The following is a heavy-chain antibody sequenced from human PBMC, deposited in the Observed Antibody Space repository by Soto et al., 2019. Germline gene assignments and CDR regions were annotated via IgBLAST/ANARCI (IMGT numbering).Heavy chain of an antibody. CDR2: ISAYNGNT. V-gene: IGHV1-18*01. CDR1: GYTFTSYG. Sequence: QVQLVQSGAEVKKPGASVKVSCKASGYTFTSYGISWVRQAPGQGLEWMGWISAYNGNTNYAQKLQCRVTMTTDTSTSTAYMELSSLRSDDTAVYYCARVITIYGVVIGRLGDYYYMDVWGKGTTVTVSS. CDR3: ARVITIYGVVIGRLGDYYYMDV. D-gene: IGHD3-3*01. J-gene: IGHJ6*03.